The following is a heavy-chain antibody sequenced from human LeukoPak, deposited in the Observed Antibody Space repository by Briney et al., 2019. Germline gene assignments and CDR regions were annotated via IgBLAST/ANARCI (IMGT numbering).Heavy chain of an antibody. Sequence: SVKVSCKASGGTFSSYAISWVRQAPGQGLEWMGGIMPIFGTANYAQKFQGRVTITTDESTSTAYMELSSLRSEDTAVYYCAREDCSGGSCQGYFDLWGRGTLVTVSS. CDR1: GGTFSSYA. CDR3: AREDCSGGSCQGYFDL. D-gene: IGHD2-15*01. J-gene: IGHJ2*01. V-gene: IGHV1-69*05. CDR2: IMPIFGTA.